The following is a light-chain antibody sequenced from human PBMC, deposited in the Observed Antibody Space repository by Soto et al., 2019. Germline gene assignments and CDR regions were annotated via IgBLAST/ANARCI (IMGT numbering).Light chain of an antibody. Sequence: QPVLTQPASVSGSPGQSITISCTGTSSDVGAYNYVSWYQQHPGKVPKVMIFDVSSRPSGVSNRFSGSKSGNTASLTISGLQAEDEADYYCSSYTTSSNVVFGGGTKLTVL. V-gene: IGLV2-14*03. CDR3: SSYTTSSNVV. CDR2: DVS. J-gene: IGLJ2*01. CDR1: SSDVGAYNY.